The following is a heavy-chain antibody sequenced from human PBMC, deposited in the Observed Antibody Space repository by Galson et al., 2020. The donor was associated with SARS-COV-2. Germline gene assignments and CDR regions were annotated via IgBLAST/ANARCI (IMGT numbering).Heavy chain of an antibody. Sequence: GGSLRLSCAASGFTFSSYAMHWVRQAPGKGLEWVAVISYDGSNKYYADSVKGRFTISRDNSKNTLYLQMNSLRAEDTAVYYCARVLGGSYYSGMDVWGQGTLVTVSS. CDR2: ISYDGSNK. CDR1: GFTFSSYA. J-gene: IGHJ6*02. V-gene: IGHV3-30*04. CDR3: ARVLGGSYYSGMDV. D-gene: IGHD1-26*01.